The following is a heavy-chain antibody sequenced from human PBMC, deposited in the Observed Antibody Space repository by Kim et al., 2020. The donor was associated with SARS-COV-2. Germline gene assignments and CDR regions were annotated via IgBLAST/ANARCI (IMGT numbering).Heavy chain of an antibody. CDR2: INHSGST. J-gene: IGHJ4*02. D-gene: IGHD6-13*01. CDR1: GGSLSGSY. Sequence: SETLSLTCAVYGGSLSGSYWNWIRQPPGKGLEWVGEINHSGSTNYNPSLKSRVTISLDTSKNQFSLKLSSVTAADTAVYYCARGCRSWSTSCYGQWGQGTLVTVSS. CDR3: ARGCRSWSTSCYGQ. V-gene: IGHV4-34*01.